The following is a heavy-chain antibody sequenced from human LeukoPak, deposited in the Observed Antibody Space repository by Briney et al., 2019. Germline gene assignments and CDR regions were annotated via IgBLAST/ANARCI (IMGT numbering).Heavy chain of an antibody. CDR2: IIQDGSEK. J-gene: IGHJ4*02. D-gene: IGHD3-9*01. CDR3: ATHGYSELRYFDWSTNE. Sequence: GGSLRLSCAASGFTFSSYWMSWIRQAPGKGLEWVANIIQDGSEKYYVDSVKGRFTISRDNAKKSLYLQMDSLRAEDTAVYYCATHGYSELRYFDWSTNEWGQGTLVTVSS. CDR1: GFTFSSYW. V-gene: IGHV3-7*01.